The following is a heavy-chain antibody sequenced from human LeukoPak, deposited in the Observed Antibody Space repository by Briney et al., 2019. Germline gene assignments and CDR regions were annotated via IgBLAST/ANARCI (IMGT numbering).Heavy chain of an antibody. J-gene: IGHJ6*03. CDR2: IYYSGST. CDR1: GGSISSSSYY. D-gene: IGHD3-10*01. Sequence: PSETLSLTCTVSGGSISSSSYYWGWIRQPPGKGLEWIGNIYYSGSTYYNPSLKSRVTISLDTSKNQFSLKLSSVTAADTAVYYCARGRKVVGEFWRPYYYHYMDVWGKGTTVTVSS. V-gene: IGHV4-39*01. CDR3: ARGRKVVGEFWRPYYYHYMDV.